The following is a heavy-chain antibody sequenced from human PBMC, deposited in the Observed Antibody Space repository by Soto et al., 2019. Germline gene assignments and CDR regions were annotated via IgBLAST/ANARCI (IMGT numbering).Heavy chain of an antibody. CDR2: IYYSGST. V-gene: IGHV4-59*08. Sequence: PSETLSLTCTVSGGSISSYYWSWIRQPPGKGLEWIGYIYYSGSTNYNPSLKSRVTISVDTSKNQFSLKLSSVTAADTAVYYCARQSYDSSGYYFDYWGQGTLVTV. CDR3: ARQSYDSSGYYFDY. J-gene: IGHJ4*02. D-gene: IGHD3-22*01. CDR1: GGSISSYY.